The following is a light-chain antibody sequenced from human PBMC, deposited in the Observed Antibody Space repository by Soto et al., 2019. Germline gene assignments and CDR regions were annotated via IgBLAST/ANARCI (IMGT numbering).Light chain of an antibody. J-gene: IGKJ4*01. CDR1: QSVSSSY. V-gene: IGKV3-20*01. CDR3: QQDDTPPLT. Sequence: EIVLTQSPGTLSLSPGERATLSCRASQSVSSSYLAWYQQKPGQAPRLLIYGASSRATGIPDRFSGSGSGTEFTVTISRLEPEDFAVYYCQQDDTPPLTFGGGTKVDIK. CDR2: GAS.